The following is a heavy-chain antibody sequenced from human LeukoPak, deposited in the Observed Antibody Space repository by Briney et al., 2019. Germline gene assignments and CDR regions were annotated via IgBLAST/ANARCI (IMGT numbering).Heavy chain of an antibody. CDR1: GFTFSSYA. CDR3: ARKDDSCGYPFDY. CDR2: ISGSGDST. J-gene: IGHJ4*02. Sequence: GGSLRLSCAASGFTFSSYAMNWVRQAPGKGLEWVSAISGSGDSTYYADSVKGRFTISRDNSENTLYLQMNSPRPEDTALYFCARKDDSCGYPFDYWGQGTLVTVSP. D-gene: IGHD3-22*01. V-gene: IGHV3-23*01.